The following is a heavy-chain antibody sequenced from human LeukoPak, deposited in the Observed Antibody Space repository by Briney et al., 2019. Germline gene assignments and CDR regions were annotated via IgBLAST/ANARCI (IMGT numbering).Heavy chain of an antibody. D-gene: IGHD3-22*01. J-gene: IGHJ6*02. CDR2: ISYDGSNK. CDR3: ARDHTVYYYDSSGYQYYYYYGMDV. CDR1: GFTFSSYA. Sequence: GGSLRLSCAASGFTFSSYAMHWVRQAPGEGLEWVAVISYDGSNKYYADSVKGRFTISRDNSKNTLYLQMNSLRAEDTAVYYCARDHTVYYYDSSGYQYYYYYGMDVWGQGTTVTVSS. V-gene: IGHV3-30-3*01.